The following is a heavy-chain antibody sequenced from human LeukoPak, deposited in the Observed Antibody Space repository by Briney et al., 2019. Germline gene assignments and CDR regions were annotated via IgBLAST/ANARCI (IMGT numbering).Heavy chain of an antibody. D-gene: IGHD2-15*01. Sequence: SETLSLTCAVSGYSISSGYYWGWIRQPPGNGLEWIGSIYHSGSTYYNPSLKSRVTISVDTSKNQFSLKLSSVTAADTAVYYCARRAVGGYFDYWGQGTLVTVSS. CDR2: IYHSGST. CDR1: GYSISSGYY. J-gene: IGHJ4*02. V-gene: IGHV4-38-2*01. CDR3: ARRAVGGYFDY.